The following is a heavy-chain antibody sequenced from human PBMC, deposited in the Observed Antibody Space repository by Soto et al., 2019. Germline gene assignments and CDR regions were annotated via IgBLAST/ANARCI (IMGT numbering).Heavy chain of an antibody. CDR3: AKEKRGGLGPNAFDR. Sequence: EVQLVESGGGLVQPGRSLRLSCVASGFTFDDYAMYWVRQAPGKGLEWVSGISWNSGSIGYVDSVKGRFSISRDNAKNSRYLQMNSLRAEDRALYYCAKEKRGGLGPNAFDRWGQGRMVTVSS. CDR1: GFTFDDYA. D-gene: IGHD3-16*01. J-gene: IGHJ3*02. CDR2: ISWNSGSI. V-gene: IGHV3-9*01.